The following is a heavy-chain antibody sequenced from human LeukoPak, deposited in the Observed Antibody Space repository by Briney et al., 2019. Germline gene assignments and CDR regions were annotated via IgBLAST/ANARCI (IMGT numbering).Heavy chain of an antibody. J-gene: IGHJ4*02. CDR2: IYYSGST. CDR3: ARVRREAAAGRYYFDY. V-gene: IGHV4-39*07. Sequence: PSETLSLTCTVSGGSISSSSYYWGWIRQPPGKGLEWIGSIYYSGSTYYNPSLKSRVTISVDTSKNQFSLKLSSVTAADTAVYYCARVRREAAAGRYYFDYWGQGTLVTVSS. D-gene: IGHD6-13*01. CDR1: GGSISSSSYY.